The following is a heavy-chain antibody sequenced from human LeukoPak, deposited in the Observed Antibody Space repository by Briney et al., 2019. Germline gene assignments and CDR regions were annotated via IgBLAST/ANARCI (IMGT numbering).Heavy chain of an antibody. CDR1: GGTFSSYG. CDR2: IIPIVGTT. Sequence: GASVKVSCKASGGTFSSYGVSWVRQAPGQGLEWMGRIIPIVGTTNYAQKFQGRVTIPTDESQRTVYMELRSMRSEDTAVYYCAKDSDGIGAIKKWYFDLWGRGTLVTVSS. J-gene: IGHJ2*01. V-gene: IGHV1-69*05. CDR3: AKDSDGIGAIKKWYFDL. D-gene: IGHD3-3*01.